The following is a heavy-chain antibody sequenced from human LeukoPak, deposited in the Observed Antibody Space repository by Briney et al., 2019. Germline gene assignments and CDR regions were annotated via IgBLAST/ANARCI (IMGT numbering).Heavy chain of an antibody. V-gene: IGHV1-18*01. CDR2: ISAYNGNT. J-gene: IGHJ4*02. CDR3: ARDQGWAAAAGQAYNY. CDR1: GYTFTSYG. Sequence: ASVKVSCKASGYTFTSYGISWVRQAPGQGLEWMGWISAYNGNTNYAQKLQGRVTMTTDTSTSTAYVELRSLRSDDTAVYYCARDQGWAAAAGQAYNYWGQGTLVTVSS. D-gene: IGHD6-13*01.